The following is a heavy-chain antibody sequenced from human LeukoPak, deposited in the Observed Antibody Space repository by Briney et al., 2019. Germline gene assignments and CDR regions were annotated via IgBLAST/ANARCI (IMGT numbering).Heavy chain of an antibody. CDR2: IYYSGST. CDR3: ARGNGDYAYFDY. D-gene: IGHD4-17*01. V-gene: IGHV4-59*01. Sequence: KSSETLSLTCTVSGGSISSYYWSWIRQPPGKGLEWIGYIYYSGSTNYNPSLKSRVTISVDTSKNQFSLELSSVTAADTAVYYCARGNGDYAYFDYWGQGTLVTVSS. CDR1: GGSISSYY. J-gene: IGHJ4*02.